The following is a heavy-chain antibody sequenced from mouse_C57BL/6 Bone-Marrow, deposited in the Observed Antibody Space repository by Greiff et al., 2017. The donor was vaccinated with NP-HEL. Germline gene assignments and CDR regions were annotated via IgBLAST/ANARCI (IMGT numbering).Heavy chain of an antibody. CDR2: IRLKSDNYAT. J-gene: IGHJ2*01. D-gene: IGHD1-1*01. Sequence: PGGSMKLSCVASGFTFSNYWMNWVRQSPEKGLEWVAQIRLKSDNYATHYAESVKGRFTISRADSKSSVYLQMNNLSAEDTGIYYCTDLLLLFDYWGQGTTPTVSS. CDR3: TDLLLLFDY. V-gene: IGHV6-3*01. CDR1: GFTFSNYW.